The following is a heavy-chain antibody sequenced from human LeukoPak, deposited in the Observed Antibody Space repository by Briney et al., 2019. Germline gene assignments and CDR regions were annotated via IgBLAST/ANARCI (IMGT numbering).Heavy chain of an antibody. CDR2: ISSRSTNI. V-gene: IGHV3-21*01. CDR3: ARDAQWLVPEGYFYYMDV. Sequence: KSGGSLRLSCAGSGFTFSRYSMNWFRQAPGKGLERVSSISSRSTNIFYADSVKGRFTISRDNARNSLYLRMNSLGAEDTAVYYCARDAQWLVPEGYFYYMDVWGKGTTVTVSS. J-gene: IGHJ6*03. D-gene: IGHD6-19*01. CDR1: GFTFSRYS.